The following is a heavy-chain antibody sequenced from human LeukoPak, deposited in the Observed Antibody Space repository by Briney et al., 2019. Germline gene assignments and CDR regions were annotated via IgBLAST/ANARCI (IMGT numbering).Heavy chain of an antibody. D-gene: IGHD2-21*02. CDR1: GGSISSSSYY. Sequence: SETLSLTCTVSGGSISSSSYYWGWIRQPPGKGLEWIGSIYYSGSTYYNPSLKSRVTISVDTSKNQFSLKLSSVTAADTAVYYCARRGVVVTALDVWGKGTTVTVSS. V-gene: IGHV4-39*07. J-gene: IGHJ6*04. CDR3: ARRGVVVTALDV. CDR2: IYYSGST.